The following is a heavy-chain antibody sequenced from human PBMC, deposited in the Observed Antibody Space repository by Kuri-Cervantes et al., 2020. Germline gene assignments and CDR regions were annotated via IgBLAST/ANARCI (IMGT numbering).Heavy chain of an antibody. J-gene: IGHJ6*02. CDR3: AGYSSGWRYYYYGMDV. D-gene: IGHD6-19*01. CDR2: IYYSGST. V-gene: IGHV4-39*07. Sequence: ESLKISCTVSGGSISSSSYYWGWIRQPPGKGLEWIGSIYYSGSTYYNPSLKSRVTISVDTSKNQFSLKLSSVTAADTAVYYCAGYSSGWRYYYYGMDVWGQGTTVTVSS. CDR1: GGSISSSSYY.